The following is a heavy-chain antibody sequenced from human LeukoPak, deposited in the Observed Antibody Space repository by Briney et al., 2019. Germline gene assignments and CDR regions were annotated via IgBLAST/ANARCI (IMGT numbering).Heavy chain of an antibody. Sequence: VASVKVSCKASGYTFTSYGISWVRQAPGQGLEWMGWISAYNGNTNYAQKLQGRVTMTTDTSTSTAYMELRSLRSADTAGHHCAGAGTIFGGGAPPQPSDYWGQGTLVTVSS. CDR2: ISAYNGNT. J-gene: IGHJ4*02. D-gene: IGHD3-3*01. CDR3: AGAGTIFGGGAPPQPSDY. V-gene: IGHV1-18*01. CDR1: GYTFTSYG.